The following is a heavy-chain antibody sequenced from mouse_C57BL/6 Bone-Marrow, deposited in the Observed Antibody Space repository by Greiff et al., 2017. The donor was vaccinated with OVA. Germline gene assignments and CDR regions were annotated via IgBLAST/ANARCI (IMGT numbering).Heavy chain of an antibody. J-gene: IGHJ4*01. D-gene: IGHD2-4*01. Sequence: EVQLVESGGDLVKPGGSLKLSCAASGFTFSSYGMSWVRQTPDKRLEWVATISSGGSYTYYPDSVKGRFTITRDNAKNTLYLQMSSLKSEDTARYYCARLTPYDYESMDYGGKGTAVTVSS. CDR1: GFTFSSYG. CDR3: ARLTPYDYESMDY. V-gene: IGHV5-6*01. CDR2: ISSGGSYT.